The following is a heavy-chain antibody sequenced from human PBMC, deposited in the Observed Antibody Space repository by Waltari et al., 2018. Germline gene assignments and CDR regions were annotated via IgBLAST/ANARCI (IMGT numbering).Heavy chain of an antibody. Sequence: QVQLQESGPGLVKPSETLSLTCTVSGYSIRSTYYWGWIRQSPGKGLGWIGSNPSLKSRVTISVDTSKNQFSLKLSSVTAADTAVYYCATDPSYYGSGTYWAGWFDPWGQGTLVTVSS. CDR1: GYSIRSTYY. D-gene: IGHD3-10*01. CDR3: ATDPSYYGSGTYWAGWFDP. J-gene: IGHJ5*02. V-gene: IGHV4-38-2*02.